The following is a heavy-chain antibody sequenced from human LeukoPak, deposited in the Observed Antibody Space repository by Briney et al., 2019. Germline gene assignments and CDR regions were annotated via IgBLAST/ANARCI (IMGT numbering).Heavy chain of an antibody. CDR2: IYYSGST. V-gene: IGHV4-39*01. CDR3: ASTSAEGITIFGVVISHFDY. CDR1: GGSISSSSYY. J-gene: IGHJ4*02. Sequence: PSETLSLTCTVSGGSISSSSYYWGWIRQPPGKGLEWIGSIYYSGSTYYNPSLKSRVTISVDTSKNQFSLKLSSVTAADTAVYYCASTSAEGITIFGVVISHFDYWGQGTLVTVSS. D-gene: IGHD3-3*01.